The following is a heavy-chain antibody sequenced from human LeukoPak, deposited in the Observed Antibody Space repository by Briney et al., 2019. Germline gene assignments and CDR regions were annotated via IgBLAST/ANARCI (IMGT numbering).Heavy chain of an antibody. CDR2: ISAYNGNT. CDR3: ARAHPTVTTSTIYYYYMDV. CDR1: GYIFTGYY. Sequence: ASVKVSCKASGYIFTGYYMHWVRQAPGQGLEWMGWISAYNGNTNYAQKLQGRVTMTTDTSTSTAYMELRSLRSDDTAVYYCARAHPTVTTSTIYYYYMDVWGKGTTVTVSS. J-gene: IGHJ6*03. D-gene: IGHD4-11*01. V-gene: IGHV1-18*04.